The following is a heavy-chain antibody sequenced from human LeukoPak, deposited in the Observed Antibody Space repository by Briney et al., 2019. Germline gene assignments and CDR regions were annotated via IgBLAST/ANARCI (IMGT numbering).Heavy chain of an antibody. CDR3: VKDQREAYRSGWSRDFDY. J-gene: IGHJ4*02. CDR2: ISHDGINT. Sequence: GGSLRLSCAASGFTFSNYAMHWVRQDSGRGLDWVAVISHDGINTYYADSVKGRFTISRDNSKNTLYLQVNSLRVEDTAVYYCVKDQREAYRSGWSRDFDYWGQGTLVTVSS. V-gene: IGHV3-30*18. D-gene: IGHD6-19*01. CDR1: GFTFSNYA.